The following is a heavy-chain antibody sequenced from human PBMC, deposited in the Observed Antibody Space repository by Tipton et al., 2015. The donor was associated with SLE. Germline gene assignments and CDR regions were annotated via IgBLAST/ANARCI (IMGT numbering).Heavy chain of an antibody. J-gene: IGHJ3*02. Sequence: SLRLSCAASGFTVSSNYMSWVRQAPGKGLEWVANIKEDGSEKYYVDSVKGRFTISRDNAKNSLYLQMNSLRAEDTAVYYCARGFGSTYYYDSSGPYNDAFDIWGQGTMVTVSS. CDR2: IKEDGSEK. D-gene: IGHD3-22*01. V-gene: IGHV3-7*01. CDR1: GFTVSSNY. CDR3: ARGFGSTYYYDSSGPYNDAFDI.